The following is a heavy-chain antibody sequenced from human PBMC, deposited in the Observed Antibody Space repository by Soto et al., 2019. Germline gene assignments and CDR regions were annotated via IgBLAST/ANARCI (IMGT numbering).Heavy chain of an antibody. CDR3: ARVEDSSGYYSFWFDP. V-gene: IGHV1-18*01. CDR1: GYTFTSYG. CDR2: ISAYNGNT. Sequence: GASVKVSCKASGYTFTSYGISWVRQAPGQGLEWMGWISAYNGNTNYAQKLQGRVTMTTDTSTSTAYMELRSLRSDDTAVYYCARVEDSSGYYSFWFDPWGQGTLVTVSS. D-gene: IGHD3-22*01. J-gene: IGHJ5*02.